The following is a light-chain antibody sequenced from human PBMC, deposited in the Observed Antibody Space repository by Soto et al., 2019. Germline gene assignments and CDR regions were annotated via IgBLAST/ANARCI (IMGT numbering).Light chain of an antibody. CDR2: DTS. J-gene: IGKJ1*01. CDR3: QQYGSSPWT. V-gene: IGKV3-15*01. CDR1: QSVSIN. Sequence: EIVMTQSPATLSVSPGERATLSXRASQSVSINLAWYQQKPGQAPRLLIYDTSTRATGIPARFSGSGSGTEFTLTISRLEPEDFAVYYCQQYGSSPWTFGQGTKVDI.